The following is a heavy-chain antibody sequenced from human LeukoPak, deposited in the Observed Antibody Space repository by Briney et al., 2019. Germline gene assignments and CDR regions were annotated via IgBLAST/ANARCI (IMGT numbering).Heavy chain of an antibody. CDR1: GGSISSYY. CDR2: IYYSGST. D-gene: IGHD6-13*01. CDR3: ARGLGSSWKQVGWFDP. Sequence: SETLSLTCTVSGGSISSYYWSWIRQPPGKGLEWIGYIYYSGSTNYNPSLKSRVTISVDTSKNQFSLKLSSVTAADTAVYYCARGLGSSWKQVGWFDPWGQGTLVTVSS. V-gene: IGHV4-59*12. J-gene: IGHJ5*02.